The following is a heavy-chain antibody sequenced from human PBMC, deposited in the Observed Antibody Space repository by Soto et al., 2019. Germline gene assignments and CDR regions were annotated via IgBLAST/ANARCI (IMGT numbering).Heavy chain of an antibody. J-gene: IGHJ3*02. CDR1: GFTFSSYA. CDR3: AKDRREPMEYSSRTSAFDI. Sequence: GGSLRLSCAASGFTFSSYAMSWVRQAPGKGLEWVSAISGSGGSTYYADSVKGRFTISRDNSKNTLYLQMNSLRAEDTAVYYCAKDRREPMEYSSRTSAFDIWGQGTMVTVS. V-gene: IGHV3-23*01. D-gene: IGHD6-13*01. CDR2: ISGSGGST.